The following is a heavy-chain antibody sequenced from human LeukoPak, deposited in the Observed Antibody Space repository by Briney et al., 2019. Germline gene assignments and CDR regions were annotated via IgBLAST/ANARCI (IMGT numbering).Heavy chain of an antibody. J-gene: IGHJ5*02. Sequence: GGSLRLSCAASGFTFSSYAMSWVRQAPGKGLEWVSAISGSGGSTYYADSVKGRFTISGDNSKNTLYLQMNSLRAEDTAVYYCAKFHDYGDYNWFDPWGQGTLVTVSS. V-gene: IGHV3-23*01. CDR3: AKFHDYGDYNWFDP. CDR1: GFTFSSYA. D-gene: IGHD4-17*01. CDR2: ISGSGGST.